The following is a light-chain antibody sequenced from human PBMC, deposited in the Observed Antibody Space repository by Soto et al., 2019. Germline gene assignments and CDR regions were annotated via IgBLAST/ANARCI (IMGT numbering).Light chain of an antibody. CDR3: RSYTHSGPLV. CDR1: SGDVGGYHY. Sequence: QSALTQPASVSGSPGQSITISCTGTSGDVGGYHYVSWYQQHPGKVPKLLIYDVDNRPSGVSNRFSGSKSGSTASLTISGLQAEDEADYYCRSYTHSGPLVFGGGTKLTVL. CDR2: DVD. V-gene: IGLV2-14*01. J-gene: IGLJ2*01.